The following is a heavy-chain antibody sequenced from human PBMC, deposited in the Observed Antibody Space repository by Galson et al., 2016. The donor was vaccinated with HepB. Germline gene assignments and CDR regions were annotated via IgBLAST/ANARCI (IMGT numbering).Heavy chain of an antibody. J-gene: IGHJ5*02. V-gene: IGHV4-34*01. CDR3: SRARIHLRLATAPTSPRLKFDA. Sequence: ETLSLTCGVSGASFGGYFWSWVRQPPGKGLEWIGEVNYSGDTNYTPSLKSRVTMSVDTSRNQFSPNLTSVTAADTAVYYCSRARIHLRLATAPTSPRLKFDAWGQGIQVTVSS. CDR1: GASFGGYF. CDR2: VNYSGDT. D-gene: IGHD3-3*01.